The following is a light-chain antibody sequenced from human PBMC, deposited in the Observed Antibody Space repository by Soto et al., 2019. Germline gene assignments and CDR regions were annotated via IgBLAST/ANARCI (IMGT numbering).Light chain of an antibody. CDR1: QGISSY. V-gene: IGKV1-9*01. CDR3: QQLNKYPST. J-gene: IGKJ4*01. CDR2: AES. Sequence: DIQLNQSPSFLSASVGNIVTITCRASQGISSYLAWYKQKPGKAPKLLIYAESTLQSGVTSRLSGSESGTDFTLTISSLQPEDFATYYCQQLNKYPSTFGGGTQVEIK.